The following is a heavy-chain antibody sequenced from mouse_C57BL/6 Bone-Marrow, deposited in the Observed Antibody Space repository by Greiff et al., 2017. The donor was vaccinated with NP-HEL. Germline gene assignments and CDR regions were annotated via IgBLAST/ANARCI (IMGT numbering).Heavy chain of an antibody. CDR2: IYPGNSDT. J-gene: IGHJ3*01. CDR3: TRLDGNYYGSSYHFAY. Sequence: VQLQQSGTVLARPGASVKMSCKTSGYTFTSYWMHWVKQRPGQGLEWIGAIYPGNSDTSYNQKFKGKAKLTAVTSASTAYMELSSLTNEDSAVYYCTRLDGNYYGSSYHFAYWGQGTLVTVSA. CDR1: GYTFTSYW. D-gene: IGHD1-1*01. V-gene: IGHV1-5*01.